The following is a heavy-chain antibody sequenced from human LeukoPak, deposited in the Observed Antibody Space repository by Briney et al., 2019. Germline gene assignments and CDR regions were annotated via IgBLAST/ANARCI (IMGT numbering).Heavy chain of an antibody. Sequence: GGSLRLSCAASGFTFSSYSMNWVRQAPGKGLEWVSYISSSSSTIYYADSVKGRFTISRDNAKNSLYLQMNSLRAEDTAVYYCARGVAFDAFDIWGQGTMVTVSS. V-gene: IGHV3-48*01. CDR1: GFTFSSYS. D-gene: IGHD5-12*01. J-gene: IGHJ3*02. CDR2: ISSSSSTI. CDR3: ARGVAFDAFDI.